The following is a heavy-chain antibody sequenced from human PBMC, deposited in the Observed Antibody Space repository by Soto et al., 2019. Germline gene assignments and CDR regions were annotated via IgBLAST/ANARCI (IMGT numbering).Heavy chain of an antibody. Sequence: PGGSLRLSCAASGFTFNSYGIHWVRQAPGKGLDWVAVISYDGNNRYYADSVKGRFIISRDDSKNMLYLQMNSLRAEDTAVYYCARAYLYDYDKYGWFHPWGQGT. V-gene: IGHV3-30-3*01. D-gene: IGHD4-17*01. CDR3: ARAYLYDYDKYGWFHP. CDR1: GFTFNSYG. CDR2: ISYDGNNR. J-gene: IGHJ5*02.